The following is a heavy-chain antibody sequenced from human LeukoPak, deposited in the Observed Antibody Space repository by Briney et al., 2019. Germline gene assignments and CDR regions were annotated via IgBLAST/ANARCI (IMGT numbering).Heavy chain of an antibody. CDR1: GYTLTELS. CDR3: ARDELGGAPPTSYFDY. CDR2: FDPEDGET. J-gene: IGHJ4*02. V-gene: IGHV1-24*01. Sequence: ASVKVSCKVSGYTLTELSMHWVRQAPGKGLEWMGGFDPEDGETIYAQKFQGRVTMTEDTSTDTAYMELSSLRSEDTAVYYCARDELGGAPPTSYFDYWGQGTLVTVSS. D-gene: IGHD3-16*01.